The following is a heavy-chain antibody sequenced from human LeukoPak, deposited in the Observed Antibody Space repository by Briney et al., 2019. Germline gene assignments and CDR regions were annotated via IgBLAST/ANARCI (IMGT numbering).Heavy chain of an antibody. J-gene: IGHJ4*02. V-gene: IGHV4-30-2*01. CDR2: IYHSGST. CDR3: ARDYGSGYFDY. Sequence: SQTLSLTCAVSGGSISSGGYSWSWIRQPPGKGLEWIRYIYHSGSTYYNPSLKSRVTISVDRSKNQFSLKLSSVTAADTAVYYCARDYGSGYFDYWGQGTLVTVSS. D-gene: IGHD3-10*01. CDR1: GGSISSGGYS.